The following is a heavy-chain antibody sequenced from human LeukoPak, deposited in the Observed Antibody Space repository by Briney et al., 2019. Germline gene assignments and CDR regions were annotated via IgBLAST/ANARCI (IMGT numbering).Heavy chain of an antibody. CDR1: GGSISSNNYF. Sequence: SETLSLTCTVSGGSISSNNYFWGWIRQPPGKGPEWIGSIFYSGSTYYNPSLKSRVTLSVDTSRNQFSLKLSSVTAADTAVYYCATRSYYGDYGYGMDVWGQGTTVTVSS. V-gene: IGHV4-39*01. D-gene: IGHD4-17*01. J-gene: IGHJ6*02. CDR2: IFYSGST. CDR3: ATRSYYGDYGYGMDV.